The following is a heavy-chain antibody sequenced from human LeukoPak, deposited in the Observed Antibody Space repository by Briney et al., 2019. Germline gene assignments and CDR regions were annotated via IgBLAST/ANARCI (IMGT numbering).Heavy chain of an antibody. V-gene: IGHV3-21*01. CDR1: GFTFSSYS. Sequence: GGSLRLSCAASGFTFSSYSMNWVRQAPGKGLEWVSSISSSSGYIYYADSVKGRFTISRDNAKNSLYLQMNSLRAEDTAVYYCARDTGYSSSWYGYWGQGTLVTVSS. CDR2: ISSSSGYI. CDR3: ARDTGYSSSWYGY. J-gene: IGHJ4*02. D-gene: IGHD6-13*01.